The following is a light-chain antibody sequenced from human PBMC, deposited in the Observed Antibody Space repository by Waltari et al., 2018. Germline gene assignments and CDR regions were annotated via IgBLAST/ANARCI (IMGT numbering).Light chain of an antibody. CDR2: ENN. CDR1: SPNIGNNY. V-gene: IGLV1-51*01. CDR3: GTWDSSLSVGV. J-gene: IGLJ2*01. Sequence: QSVLTQPPSVSAAPGQKVTISCSGTSPNIGNNYVSWYQQCPGTAPKLLIYENNKRPSWIPDRFFGSKSGTSATLDIHGLQTGDEADYYCGTWDSSLSVGVLGGGTKLTVL.